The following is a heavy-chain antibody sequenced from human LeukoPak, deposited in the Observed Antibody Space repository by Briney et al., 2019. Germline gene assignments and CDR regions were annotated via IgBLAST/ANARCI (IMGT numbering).Heavy chain of an antibody. D-gene: IGHD3-22*01. V-gene: IGHV3-23*01. CDR1: GFTFSSYA. Sequence: GGSLRLSRAASGFTFSSYAMSWVRQAPGKGLEWVSAISGSGGSTYYADSVKGRFTISRDNSKNTLYLQMNSLRAEDTAVYYCAKDITPYYYDSSGLPPLDYWGQGTLVTVSS. J-gene: IGHJ4*02. CDR2: ISGSGGST. CDR3: AKDITPYYYDSSGLPPLDY.